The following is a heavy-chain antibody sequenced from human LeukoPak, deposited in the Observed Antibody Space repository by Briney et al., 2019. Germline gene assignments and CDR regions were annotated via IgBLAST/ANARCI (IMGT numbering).Heavy chain of an antibody. V-gene: IGHV4-39*07. CDR1: GDSISSSSSY. Sequence: SETLSLTCTVSGDSISSSSSYWGWIRQPPGEGLEWIGSIYYSGSTYYNTSLKSRVTMAVDTSKTQFSLKLSSVAAADTAVYYCARDSGTTGEVKFDPWGQGTLVTVSA. CDR2: IYYSGST. D-gene: IGHD3-10*01. J-gene: IGHJ5*02. CDR3: ARDSGTTGEVKFDP.